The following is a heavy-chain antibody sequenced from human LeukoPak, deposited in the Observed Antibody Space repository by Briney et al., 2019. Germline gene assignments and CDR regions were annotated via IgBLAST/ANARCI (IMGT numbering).Heavy chain of an antibody. J-gene: IGHJ4*02. CDR3: AGLGGSGSYFLAY. Sequence: PSETLSLTCTVSGGAISSYYWSWIRQPAGKGLEWIGRIYTSGSTNYNPSLKSRVTMSVDTSKNQFSLKLSSVTAADTAVYYCAGLGGSGSYFLAYWGQGTLVAVSS. D-gene: IGHD3-10*01. CDR1: GGAISSYY. V-gene: IGHV4-4*07. CDR2: IYTSGST.